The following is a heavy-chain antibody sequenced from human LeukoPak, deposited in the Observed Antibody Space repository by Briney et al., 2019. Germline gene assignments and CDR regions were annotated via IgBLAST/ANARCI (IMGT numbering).Heavy chain of an antibody. CDR1: GFTFTTYW. J-gene: IGHJ5*02. CDR3: ARVKWELLGDGFWDP. CDR2: IKQDGSEK. D-gene: IGHD1-26*01. Sequence: PGGSLRLSCAASGFTFTTYWISWVRQAPGNGLEWVANIKQDGSEKYYVDSVKGRFTISRDNAKNSLYLQMNSLRAEDTAVYYCARVKWELLGDGFWDPWGQGTLVTVSS. V-gene: IGHV3-7*01.